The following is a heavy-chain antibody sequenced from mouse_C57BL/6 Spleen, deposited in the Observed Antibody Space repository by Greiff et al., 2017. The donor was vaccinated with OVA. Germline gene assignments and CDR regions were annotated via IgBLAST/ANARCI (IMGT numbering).Heavy chain of an antibody. D-gene: IGHD2-2*01. J-gene: IGHJ2*01. Sequence: QVQLKQPGAELVRPGSSVKLSCKASGYTFTSYWMHWVKQRPIQGLEWIGNIDPSDSETHYNQKFKDKATLTVDKSSSTAYMQLSSLTSEDSAVYYCARYDGYDLRVFDYWGQGTTLTVSS. V-gene: IGHV1-52*01. CDR3: ARYDGYDLRVFDY. CDR2: IDPSDSET. CDR1: GYTFTSYW.